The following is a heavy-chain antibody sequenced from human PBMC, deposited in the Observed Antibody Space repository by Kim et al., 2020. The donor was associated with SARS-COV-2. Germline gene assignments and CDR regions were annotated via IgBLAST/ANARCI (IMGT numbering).Heavy chain of an antibody. J-gene: IGHJ4*02. Sequence: YYADSVKGRFTISRDNAKNSLYLQMNSLRDEDTGVYYCTRDRYGDFDSDYWGQGTLVSVSS. CDR3: TRDRYGDFDSDY. V-gene: IGHV3-48*02. D-gene: IGHD4-17*01.